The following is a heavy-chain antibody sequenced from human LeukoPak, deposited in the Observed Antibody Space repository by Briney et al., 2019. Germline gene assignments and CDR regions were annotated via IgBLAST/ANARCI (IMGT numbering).Heavy chain of an antibody. Sequence: GGSLRLSCAASGFTFSSYSINWVRQAAGKRLEWVSSISSSSSYIYYADSVKGRFTISRDNAKNSLYLQMNSLRAEDTAVYYCARDLKLAYYYGSGSPTWGQGTPVTVSS. D-gene: IGHD3-10*01. V-gene: IGHV3-21*01. J-gene: IGHJ4*02. CDR1: GFTFSSYS. CDR3: ARDLKLAYYYGSGSPT. CDR2: ISSSSSYI.